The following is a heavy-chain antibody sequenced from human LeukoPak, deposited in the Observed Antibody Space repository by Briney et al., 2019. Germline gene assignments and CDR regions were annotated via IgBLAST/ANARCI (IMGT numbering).Heavy chain of an antibody. V-gene: IGHV3-30*02. J-gene: IGHJ6*03. CDR3: AKFTEADYYYYMDV. CDR2: IRYDGSNK. Sequence: QPGGSLRLSCAASGFTFSSYGMHWVRQAPGKGLEWVAFIRYDGSNKYYADSVKGRFTISRDNSKNTLYLQMNSLRAEDTAVHYCAKFTEADYYYYMDVWGKGTTVTVSS. CDR1: GFTFSSYG.